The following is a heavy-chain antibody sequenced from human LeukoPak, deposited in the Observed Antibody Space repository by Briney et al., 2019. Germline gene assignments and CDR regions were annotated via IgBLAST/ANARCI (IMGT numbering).Heavy chain of an antibody. CDR2: IWYDGSNK. J-gene: IGHJ1*01. CDR1: GFTFSSYG. V-gene: IGHV3-33*06. CDR3: AKYYYDSSGYSKYFQH. D-gene: IGHD3-22*01. Sequence: HPGGSLRLSCAASGFTFSSYGMHWVRQAPGKGLEWVAVIWYDGSNKYYADSVKGRFTISRDNSKNTLYLQMNSLRAEDTAVYYCAKYYYDSSGYSKYFQHWGQGTLVTVSS.